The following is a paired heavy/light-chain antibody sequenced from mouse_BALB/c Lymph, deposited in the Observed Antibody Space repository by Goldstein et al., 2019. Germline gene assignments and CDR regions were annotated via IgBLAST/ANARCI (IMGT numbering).Light chain of an antibody. Sequence: DIVLTQSPASLAVSLGQRATISCKASQSVDYDGDSYMNWYQQKPGQPPKLLIYAASNLESGIPARFSGSGSGTDFTLNIHPVEEEDAATYYCQQSNEDPWTFGGGTKLEIK. CDR1: QSVDYDGDSY. V-gene: IGKV3-4*01. J-gene: IGKJ1*01. CDR2: AAS. CDR3: QQSNEDPWT.
Heavy chain of an antibody. J-gene: IGHJ2*01. CDR3: ARVGTGTVYYFDY. D-gene: IGHD4-1*01. CDR2: ISSGGSYT. V-gene: IGHV5-9-1*01. Sequence: EVMLVESGGGLVKPGGSLKLSCAASGFTFSSYAMSWVRQTPEKRLEWVATISSGGSYTYYPDSVKGRFTISRDNAKNTLYLQMSSLRSEDTAMYYCARVGTGTVYYFDYWGQGTTLTVSS. CDR1: GFTFSSYA.